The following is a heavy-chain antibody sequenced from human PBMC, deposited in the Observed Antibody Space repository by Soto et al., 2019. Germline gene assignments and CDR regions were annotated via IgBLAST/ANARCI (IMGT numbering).Heavy chain of an antibody. D-gene: IGHD5-18*01. CDR3: AKDREYSYGYADY. V-gene: IGHV3-30*18. Sequence: QVHLVESGGGVVQPGRSLRLSCAASGFTFSSYGMYWVRQAPGRGLEWVAFIPYDRGNSYYADSVKGRFTISRDNSKNTLYLQMNSLIAEDTAVYYCAKDREYSYGYADYWGQGALVTVSS. CDR2: IPYDRGNS. J-gene: IGHJ4*02. CDR1: GFTFSSYG.